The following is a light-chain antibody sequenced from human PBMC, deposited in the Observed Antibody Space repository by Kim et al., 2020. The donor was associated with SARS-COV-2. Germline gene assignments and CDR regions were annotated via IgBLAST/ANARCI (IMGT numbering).Light chain of an antibody. Sequence: ATINCKSSQSVLYSSNNKNYLAWYQKKPGQPPKLLIYWASTRESGVPDRFSGSGSGTDFTLTISSLQAEDVAVYYCQQYYSTPLTFGGGTKVDIK. CDR3: QQYYSTPLT. CDR2: WAS. CDR1: QSVLYSSNNKNY. J-gene: IGKJ4*01. V-gene: IGKV4-1*01.